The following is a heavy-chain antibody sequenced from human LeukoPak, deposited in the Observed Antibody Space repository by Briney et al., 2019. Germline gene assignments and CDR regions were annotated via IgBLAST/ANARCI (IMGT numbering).Heavy chain of an antibody. CDR3: ARDEDYGMDV. V-gene: IGHV1-69*13. CDR2: IIPIFGTA. Sequence: SVEVSCKASGYTFTSYYMHWVRQAPGQGLEWMGGIIPIFGTANYAQKFQGRVTITADESTSTAYMELSSLRSEDTAVYYCARDEDYGMDVWGQGTTVTVSS. J-gene: IGHJ6*02. CDR1: GYTFTSYY.